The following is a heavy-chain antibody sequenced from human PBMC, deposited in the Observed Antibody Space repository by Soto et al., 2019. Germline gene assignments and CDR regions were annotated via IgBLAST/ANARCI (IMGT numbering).Heavy chain of an antibody. D-gene: IGHD2-2*01. Sequence: VVSLRLSCAASGFNFSNYAMTWVRQAPGKGLEWVSSISSSGGSTYYADSVKGRFTISRDNSKNTLYLQMNSLRAEDTAVYYCAKDEVYCSSTSCYYYGMDVWGQGTTVTVSS. J-gene: IGHJ6*02. CDR3: AKDEVYCSSTSCYYYGMDV. CDR1: GFNFSNYA. V-gene: IGHV3-23*01. CDR2: ISSSGGST.